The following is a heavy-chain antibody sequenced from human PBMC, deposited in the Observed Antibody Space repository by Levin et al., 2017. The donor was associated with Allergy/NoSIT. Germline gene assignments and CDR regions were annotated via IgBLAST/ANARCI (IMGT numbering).Heavy chain of an antibody. CDR3: ARGGPPNYDYNWGSYRDGYFDY. J-gene: IGHJ4*02. V-gene: IGHV3-49*04. D-gene: IGHD3-16*02. CDR1: GFTFGDYA. CDR2: IRNKAHGGTT. Sequence: SCTGSGFTFGDYAMSWVRKAPGKGLEWVGFIRNKAHGGTTEYAASVKGRLTISRDDSKSIAYLQMNSLKTEDTAVYFCARGGPPNYDYNWGSYRDGYFDYWGQGTLVTVSS.